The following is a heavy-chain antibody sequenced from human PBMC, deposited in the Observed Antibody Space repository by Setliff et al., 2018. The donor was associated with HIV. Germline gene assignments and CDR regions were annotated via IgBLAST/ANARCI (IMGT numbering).Heavy chain of an antibody. CDR3: ARDRLNVYSSGWGVGY. CDR1: GYIFTDYY. CDR2: INPNSGDT. J-gene: IGHJ4*02. V-gene: IGHV1-2*02. Sequence: VASVKVSCKASGYIFTDYYMHWVRQAPGQGLEWMGWINPNSGDTNYAQKFQGRVTLTRDTSVTTAYMELSRLRSDDTAVYYCARDRLNVYSSGWGVGYWGQGTLVTVSS. D-gene: IGHD6-25*01.